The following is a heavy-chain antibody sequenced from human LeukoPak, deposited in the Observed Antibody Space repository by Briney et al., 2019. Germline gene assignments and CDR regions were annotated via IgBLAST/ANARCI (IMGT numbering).Heavy chain of an antibody. CDR3: AKVGESSGGYYSFDY. V-gene: IGHV3-43*02. Sequence: GGSLRLSCAASGSAFHDYAMHWVRQVPGKGLEWVSLISGDGGDTYYADSVRGRFAISRDNRKNSLYLQMDSLRTEDTALYYCAKVGESSGGYYSFDYWGQGTLVTVSS. D-gene: IGHD3-22*01. CDR2: ISGDGGDT. J-gene: IGHJ4*02. CDR1: GSAFHDYA.